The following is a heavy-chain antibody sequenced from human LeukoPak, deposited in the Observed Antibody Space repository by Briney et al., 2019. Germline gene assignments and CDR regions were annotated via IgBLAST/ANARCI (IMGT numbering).Heavy chain of an antibody. J-gene: IGHJ3*02. CDR1: GSTFSSYG. D-gene: IGHD6-13*01. V-gene: IGHV3-23*01. CDR2: VSGSGGST. Sequence: GGSLRLSCAASGSTFSSYGMSWVRQAPGKGLEWVSGVSGSGGSTFYADSVKGRFTISRDISKNTLYLQMNSLRAEDTAVYYCAKAISSSWRDDAFDIWGQGTMVTVSS. CDR3: AKAISSSWRDDAFDI.